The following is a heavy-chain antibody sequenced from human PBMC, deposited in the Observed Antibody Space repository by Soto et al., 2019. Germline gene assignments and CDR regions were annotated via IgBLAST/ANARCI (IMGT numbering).Heavy chain of an antibody. D-gene: IGHD2-15*01. CDR1: GGSMSPYY. J-gene: IGHJ4*02. V-gene: IGHV4-59*03. CDR2: VYYSGYT. Sequence: PSETLSLTCTVSGGSMSPYYWSWIRQAPGVGLEWIAYVYYSGYTHYNPSLKSRVTITGDTSASTAYMELSSLRSEDTAVYYCAAWSAATRTLVPVLNYWGQGTLVTVSS. CDR3: AAWSAATRTLVPVLNY.